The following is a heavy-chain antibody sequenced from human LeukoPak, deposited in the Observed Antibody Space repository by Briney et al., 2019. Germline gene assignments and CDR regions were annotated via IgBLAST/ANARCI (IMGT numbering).Heavy chain of an antibody. CDR2: ISWNSGSI. Sequence: PGGSLRLSFAASGFTFDDYAMHWVRQAPGKGLEWVSGISWNSGSIGYADSVKGRFTISRDNAKTSLYLQMNSLRAEDTALYYCAKDIYYDSSGYAFDYWGQGTLVTVSS. CDR3: AKDIYYDSSGYAFDY. J-gene: IGHJ4*02. CDR1: GFTFDDYA. V-gene: IGHV3-9*01. D-gene: IGHD3-22*01.